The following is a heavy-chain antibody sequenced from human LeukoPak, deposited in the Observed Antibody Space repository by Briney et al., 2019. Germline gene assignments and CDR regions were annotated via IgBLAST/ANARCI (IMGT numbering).Heavy chain of an antibody. CDR3: AAAYGGDAFDI. V-gene: IGHV5-10-1*01. CDR1: GYSFTSYW. J-gene: IGHJ3*02. D-gene: IGHD4-23*01. CDR2: IDPSDSYT. Sequence: GESLKISCKGSGYSFTSYWISWVRQMPGKGLEWMGRIDPSDSYTNYSPSFQGHVSISADKSISTAYLQWSSLKASDTAMYYCAAAYGGDAFDIWGQGTMVTVSS.